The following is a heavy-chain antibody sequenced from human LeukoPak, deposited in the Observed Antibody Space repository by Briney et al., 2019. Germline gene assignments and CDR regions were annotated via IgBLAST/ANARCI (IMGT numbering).Heavy chain of an antibody. CDR1: GFTFDDYG. V-gene: IGHV3-23*01. J-gene: IGHJ4*02. D-gene: IGHD3-3*01. CDR2: ITGSGGST. CDR3: ARDERLLSFLK. Sequence: PGGSLRLSCVASGFTFDDYGMTWVRQAPGKGLEWVSGITGSGGSTYYADSVKGRFTISRDNSKNTLYLQMNSLRAEDTAIYYCARDERLLSFLKWGQGTLVTVSS.